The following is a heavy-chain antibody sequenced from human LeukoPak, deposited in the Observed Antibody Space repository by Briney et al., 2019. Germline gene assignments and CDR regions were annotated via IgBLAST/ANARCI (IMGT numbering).Heavy chain of an antibody. Sequence: GGSLRLSCAASGFTFSNYGIHWVRQAPGKGLEWVAAISFAGSNRYYADSVKGRFTISRDNSKSTLYLQMNSLRPEDTAVYYCAKEAWDYGDSLSEKYFQHWGQGTLVTVSS. CDR1: GFTFSNYG. CDR3: AKEAWDYGDSLSEKYFQH. V-gene: IGHV3-30*18. CDR2: ISFAGSNR. D-gene: IGHD4-17*01. J-gene: IGHJ1*01.